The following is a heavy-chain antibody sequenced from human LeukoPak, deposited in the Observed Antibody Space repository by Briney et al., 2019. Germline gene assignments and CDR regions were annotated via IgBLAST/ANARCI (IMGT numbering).Heavy chain of an antibody. Sequence: NAGGSLRLPCAASGFTFSSAYMSWVRQAPGKGLEWVGRIKSQTDGGSADYAAPVRGRFTISRDDSRTTLYLEMNSLKDEDTAVYYCTTVPAYTSGWFGGIGYWGQGTRVTVSS. CDR2: IKSQTDGGSA. CDR1: GFTFSSAY. CDR3: TTVPAYTSGWFGGIGY. D-gene: IGHD6-19*01. J-gene: IGHJ4*02. V-gene: IGHV3-15*05.